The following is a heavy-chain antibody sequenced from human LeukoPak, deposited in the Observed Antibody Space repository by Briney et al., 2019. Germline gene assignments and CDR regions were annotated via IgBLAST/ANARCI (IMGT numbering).Heavy chain of an antibody. CDR1: GYTFTGYY. Sequence: ASVKVSCKASGYTFTGYYMHWVRQAPGQGLEWMGRINPNSGATNYAQKFRGRVTMTTDTSTSTAYMELRSLRSDDTAVYYCASLKTDGYFDYWGQGTLVTVSS. CDR3: ASLKTDGYFDY. CDR2: INPNSGAT. D-gene: IGHD5-24*01. J-gene: IGHJ4*02. V-gene: IGHV1-2*06.